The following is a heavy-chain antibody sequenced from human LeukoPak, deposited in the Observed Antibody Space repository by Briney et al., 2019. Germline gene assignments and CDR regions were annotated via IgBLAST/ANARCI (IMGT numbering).Heavy chain of an antibody. V-gene: IGHV3-23*01. J-gene: IGHJ4*02. CDR1: GFTFSNFG. Sequence: GGSLRLSCAASGFTFSNFGMSWVRQAPGKGLEWVSAINAGGYTTSYADSVRGRLTISRDNFQNTLYLQMNTLRAEDSAIYYCAKPTYNGHYDFANWGQGTLVTVSS. D-gene: IGHD1-7*01. CDR2: INAGGYTT. CDR3: AKPTYNGHYDFAN.